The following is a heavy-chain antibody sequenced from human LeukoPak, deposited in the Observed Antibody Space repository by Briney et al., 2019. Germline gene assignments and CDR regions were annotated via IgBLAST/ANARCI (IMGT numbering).Heavy chain of an antibody. V-gene: IGHV3-48*03. Sequence: AGTLTLTCAASGFTFSSYELNWVRQAPGKGLEWVSYICSSGSTIFYADSVKGRFTISRDNDKNSLYLQMNSLRAEDTAVYYCARDRYSGYDDAFDIWGQGTMVTVSS. D-gene: IGHD5-12*01. J-gene: IGHJ3*02. CDR1: GFTFSSYE. CDR3: ARDRYSGYDDAFDI. CDR2: ICSSGSTI.